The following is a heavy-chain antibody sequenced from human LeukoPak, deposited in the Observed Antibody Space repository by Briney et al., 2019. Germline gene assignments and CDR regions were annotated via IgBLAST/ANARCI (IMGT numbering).Heavy chain of an antibody. D-gene: IGHD6-19*01. CDR1: GFTFSSYS. V-gene: IGHV3-21*01. CDR3: ARGKYSSGWFDY. J-gene: IGHJ3*01. CDR2: ITTSSTYI. Sequence: GGSLRLSCAASGFTFSSYSMSWVRQAPGKGLEWVSSITTSSTYISYADSVKGRFTISRDNAKNSLYLQMNSLRAEDTAVYYCARGKYSSGWFDYWGQGTMVPVSS.